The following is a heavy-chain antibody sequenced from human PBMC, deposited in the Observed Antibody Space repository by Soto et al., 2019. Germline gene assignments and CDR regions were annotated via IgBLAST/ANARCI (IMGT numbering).Heavy chain of an antibody. D-gene: IGHD4-4*01. J-gene: IGHJ4*02. CDR3: ARRPRYSNYVDY. Sequence: QITLKESGPTLVKPTQTLTLTCTFSGFSLSTSGVGVGWIRQPPGKALEWLALIYWNDDKRYSPSLKGRLTIAKDTSNNQVVLNMTNMDPVDTATYFCARRPRYSNYVDYWGQGTLVTVSS. V-gene: IGHV2-5*01. CDR2: IYWNDDK. CDR1: GFSLSTSGVG.